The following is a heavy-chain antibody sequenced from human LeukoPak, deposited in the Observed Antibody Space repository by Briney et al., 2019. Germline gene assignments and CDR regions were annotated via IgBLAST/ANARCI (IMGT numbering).Heavy chain of an antibody. CDR3: ARVQQLGGGGFDY. CDR1: GYTFTGYY. Sequence: ASVKVSCKASGYTFTGYYMHWVRQAPGQGLEWMGRINPNSGGTNYAQKFQGRVTMTRDTSISTAYMGLSRPRSDDTAVYYCARVQQLGGGGFDYWGQGTLVTVSS. J-gene: IGHJ4*02. D-gene: IGHD6-6*01. CDR2: INPNSGGT. V-gene: IGHV1-2*06.